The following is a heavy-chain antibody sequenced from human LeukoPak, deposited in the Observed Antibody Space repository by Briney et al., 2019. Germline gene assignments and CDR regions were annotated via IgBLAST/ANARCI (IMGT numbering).Heavy chain of an antibody. CDR1: GGSISSYY. J-gene: IGHJ4*02. CDR3: ARGGGRMTTVTYFDY. Sequence: SETPSLTCTVSGGSISSYYWSWIRQPPGKGLEWIGYIYYSGSTNYNPSLKSRVTISVDTSKNQFSLKLSSVTAADTAVYYCARGGGRMTTVTYFDYWGQGTLVTVSS. CDR2: IYYSGST. V-gene: IGHV4-59*01. D-gene: IGHD4-17*01.